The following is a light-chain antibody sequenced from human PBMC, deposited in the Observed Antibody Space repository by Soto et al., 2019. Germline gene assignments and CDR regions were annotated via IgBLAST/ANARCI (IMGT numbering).Light chain of an antibody. J-gene: IGKJ4*01. CDR2: DAS. V-gene: IGKV3-11*01. CDR3: QQRYNWPLT. Sequence: ESVLTQTQATLSSSPGERATLSCRASQSIDTYLAWYQQKPGQAPRLLIYDASDRATGIPARFSGSGSGTAFTLTISGLEPEDFALYYCQQRYNWPLTFGGGTKVDVK. CDR1: QSIDTY.